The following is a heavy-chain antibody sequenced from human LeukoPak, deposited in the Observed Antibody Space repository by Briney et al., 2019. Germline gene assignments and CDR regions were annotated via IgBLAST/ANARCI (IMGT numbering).Heavy chain of an antibody. Sequence: GGSLRLSCAASGFTFSNYWMSWVRQAPGKGLEWVANIKEDGSDKNYVDSVRGRFTIPRDNAKNALYLQMNSLRAEDTAVYYCGREIPGGTTSLDCWGQGTVVTVSS. CDR1: GFTFSNYW. J-gene: IGHJ4*02. V-gene: IGHV3-7*04. CDR2: IKEDGSDK. CDR3: GREIPGGTTSLDC. D-gene: IGHD1-7*01.